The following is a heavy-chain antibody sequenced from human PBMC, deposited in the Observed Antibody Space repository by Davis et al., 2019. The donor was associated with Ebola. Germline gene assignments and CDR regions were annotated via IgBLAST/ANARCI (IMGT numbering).Heavy chain of an antibody. V-gene: IGHV3-23*01. CDR3: AKDWGYMVRGVMIDY. CDR2: IDGGGDAT. D-gene: IGHD3-10*01. CDR1: GFTFSSYA. Sequence: PGGSLRLSCAASGFTFSSYAMAWVRQLQGKGLEWVSSIDGGGDATYYADSVKGRLTISRDNSKKTLFLQMNSLRADDTAVYYCAKDWGYMVRGVMIDYWGQGTLVTVSS. J-gene: IGHJ4*02.